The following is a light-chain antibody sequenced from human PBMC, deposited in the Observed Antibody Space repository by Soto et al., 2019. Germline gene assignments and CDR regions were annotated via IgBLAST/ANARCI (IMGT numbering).Light chain of an antibody. Sequence: QSVLTQPASVSGSPGQSITISCTGTSSDVGDHNYVSWYQQHPGKAPKLMIYDVTDRPSGVSNRFSGSKSGNTASLTISGLQAEDEADYYCSSYTTSGTFGVFGGGTKVTVL. V-gene: IGLV2-14*01. J-gene: IGLJ3*02. CDR2: DVT. CDR1: SSDVGDHNY. CDR3: SSYTTSGTFGV.